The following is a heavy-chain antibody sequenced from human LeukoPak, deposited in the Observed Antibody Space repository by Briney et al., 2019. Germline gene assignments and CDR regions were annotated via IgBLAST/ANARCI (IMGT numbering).Heavy chain of an antibody. CDR1: GGTFSSYA. CDR3: ANWGASFWSGYTQVQTDYYYYGMDV. V-gene: IGHV1-69*13. J-gene: IGHJ6*02. D-gene: IGHD3-3*01. CDR2: IIPIFGTA. Sequence: GASVKVPCKASGGTFSSYAISWVRQAPGQGLEWMGGIIPIFGTANYAQKFQGRVTITADESTSTAYMELSSLRSEDTAVYYCANWGASFWSGYTQVQTDYYYYGMDVWGQGTTVTVSS.